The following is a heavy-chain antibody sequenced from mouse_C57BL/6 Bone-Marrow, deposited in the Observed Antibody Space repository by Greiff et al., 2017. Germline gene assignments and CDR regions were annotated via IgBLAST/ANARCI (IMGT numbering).Heavy chain of an antibody. CDR2: IDPSDSYT. V-gene: IGHV1-59*01. D-gene: IGHD1-1*01. CDR3: ARYYYGSSYDAY. CDR1: GYTFTSYW. J-gene: IGHJ3*01. Sequence: QVQLQQPGAELVRPGTSVKLSCKASGYTFTSYWMHWVKQRPGQGLEWIGVIDPSDSYTNYNQKFKGKATLTVDNSSSTAYMQLSSLTSEDSAVYYCARYYYGSSYDAYWGQGTLVTVSA.